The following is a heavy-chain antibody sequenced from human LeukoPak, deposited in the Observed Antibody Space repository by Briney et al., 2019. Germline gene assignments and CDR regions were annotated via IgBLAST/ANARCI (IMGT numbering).Heavy chain of an antibody. V-gene: IGHV4-34*01. Sequence: SETLSLTCAVYGGSFSGYYWSWIRQPPGKGLEWIGEINHSGSTNYNPSLKSRVTISVDTSKNQFSLKLSSVTAADTAVYYCARVYYDSSGLDFDYWGQGTLATVSS. J-gene: IGHJ4*02. CDR1: GGSFSGYY. D-gene: IGHD3-22*01. CDR3: ARVYYDSSGLDFDY. CDR2: INHSGST.